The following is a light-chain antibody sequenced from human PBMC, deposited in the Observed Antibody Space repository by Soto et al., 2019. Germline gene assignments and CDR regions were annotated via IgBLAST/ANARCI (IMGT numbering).Light chain of an antibody. J-gene: IGLJ1*01. CDR2: DVT. Sequence: QSALTQPASVSGSPGQSITISCTGTSSDVGGYNSVSWYRQDPGEAPKLMIYDVTNRPSGVSNRFSGSKSGNTASLTISGLQAEDEADYYCSSFTSDITYVFGTGTKVTVL. CDR3: SSFTSDITYV. V-gene: IGLV2-14*01. CDR1: SSDVGGYNS.